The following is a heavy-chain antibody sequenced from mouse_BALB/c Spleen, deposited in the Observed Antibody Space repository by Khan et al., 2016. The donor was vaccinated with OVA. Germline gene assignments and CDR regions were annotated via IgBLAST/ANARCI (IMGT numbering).Heavy chain of an antibody. CDR1: GYSITRDYA. CDR3: ASERGRYCAMDY. V-gene: IGHV3-2*02. J-gene: IGHJ4*01. CDR2: ISNSGSA. D-gene: IGHD4-1*01. Sequence: EVQLQESGPGLVKPSQSLSLTCTVTGYSITRDYAWNWIRQFPGNKLEWMGYISNSGSARYNPSLQSRISITRHTAKNQFVLQLYSVTTDDTATYYCASERGRYCAMDYWGQGTSVTVSS.